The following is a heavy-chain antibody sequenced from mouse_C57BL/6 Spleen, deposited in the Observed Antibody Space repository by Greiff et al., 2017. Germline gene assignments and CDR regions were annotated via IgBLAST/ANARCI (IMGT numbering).Heavy chain of an antibody. V-gene: IGHV1-52*01. J-gene: IGHJ4*01. D-gene: IGHD1-1*01. CDR2: IDPSDSET. CDR1: GYTFTSYW. CDR3: ARVTTVAPYAMDY. Sequence: QVQLQQPGAELVRPGSSVKLSCKASGYTFTSYWMHWVKQRPIQGLEWIGNIDPSDSETHYNQKFKDKATLTVDKSSSTAYMQLSSLTSEDSAVXYCARVTTVAPYAMDYWGQGTSVTVSS.